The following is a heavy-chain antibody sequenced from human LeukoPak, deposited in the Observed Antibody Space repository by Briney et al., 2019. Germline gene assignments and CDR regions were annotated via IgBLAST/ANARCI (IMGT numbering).Heavy chain of an antibody. D-gene: IGHD3-22*01. Sequence: GGSLRLSCAASGLTFSSYAMSWVRQAPGKGLEWVSVISAGGGSTYYADSVMGRFTISRDDSNNTLYLQMNSLRAEDTAVYYCAKRRPYYDSSGYLDYWGQGTLVTVSS. CDR2: ISAGGGST. CDR1: GLTFSSYA. J-gene: IGHJ4*02. CDR3: AKRRPYYDSSGYLDY. V-gene: IGHV3-23*01.